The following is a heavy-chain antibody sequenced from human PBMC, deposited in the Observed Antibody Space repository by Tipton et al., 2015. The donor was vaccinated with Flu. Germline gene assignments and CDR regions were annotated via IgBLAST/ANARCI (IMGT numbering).Heavy chain of an antibody. CDR1: GGSISSYY. Sequence: TLSLTCTVSGGSISSYYWSWIRQPPGKGLEWIGYIYYSGSTNYNPSLKSRVTISVDTSKNQFSLKLSSVTAADTVVYYCARDTASGMDVWGQGTTVTVSS. V-gene: IGHV4-59*01. J-gene: IGHJ6*02. CDR2: IYYSGST. CDR3: ARDTASGMDV.